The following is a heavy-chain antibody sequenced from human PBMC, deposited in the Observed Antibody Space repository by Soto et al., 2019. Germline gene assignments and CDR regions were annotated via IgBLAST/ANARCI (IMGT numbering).Heavy chain of an antibody. V-gene: IGHV3-15*01. CDR1: GFTFCNAW. D-gene: IGHD5-12*01. CDR2: IKSKTDGGTT. Sequence: PGGCMEHSIADSGFTFCNAWMSWVRPAPGKGLEWVGRIKSKTDGGTTDYAAPVKGRFTISRDDSKNTLYLQMNSLKTEDTAVYYCTTDGGGYDGITTTIIVYYYYGMDVWGQGTTVTVSS. CDR3: TTDGGGYDGITTTIIVYYYYGMDV. J-gene: IGHJ6*02.